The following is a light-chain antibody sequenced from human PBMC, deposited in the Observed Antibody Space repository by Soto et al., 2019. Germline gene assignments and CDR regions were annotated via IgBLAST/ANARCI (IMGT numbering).Light chain of an antibody. V-gene: IGLV1-51*01. J-gene: IGLJ2*01. Sequence: QHVLTQPPSVSAAPGQTVTISCSGSSSNIGNNYVSWYQQLPGTAPKLLIYDNSKRPSAIPDRFSGSKSGTSATLGITGLQTGDEADYYCGTWDSSLSAGVFGGGTQLTVL. CDR2: DNS. CDR1: SSNIGNNY. CDR3: GTWDSSLSAGV.